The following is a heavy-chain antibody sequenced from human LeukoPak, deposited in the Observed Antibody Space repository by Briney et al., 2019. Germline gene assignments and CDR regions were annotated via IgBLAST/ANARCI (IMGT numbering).Heavy chain of an antibody. CDR1: GYTFTSYG. V-gene: IGHV1-18*01. CDR2: ISAYNGNT. CDR3: AREAARPHRHWFDP. Sequence: ASVKVSCKASGYTFTSYGISWVRQAPGQGLEWMGWISAYNGNTNYAQKLQGRVTMTTDTSTSTAYMELRSLRSDDTAVYYCAREAARPHRHWFDPWGQGTLVTVSS. D-gene: IGHD6-6*01. J-gene: IGHJ5*02.